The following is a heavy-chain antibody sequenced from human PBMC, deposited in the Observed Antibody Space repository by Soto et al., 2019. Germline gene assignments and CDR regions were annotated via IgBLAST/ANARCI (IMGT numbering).Heavy chain of an antibody. CDR3: ATSSGSGSRAFDY. CDR2: VNPILSMS. J-gene: IGHJ4*02. D-gene: IGHD3-10*01. CDR1: GDTFNFYS. V-gene: IGHV1-69*04. Sequence: QVQLVQSGAEVKGPGSSVKVSCKASGDTFNFYSINWVRQAPGLGLEWMGRVNPILSMSNFAQRFQGRVTMTADKSTSTAYMELSGLRSEATAIYYCATSSGSGSRAFDYWGQGALVTVSS.